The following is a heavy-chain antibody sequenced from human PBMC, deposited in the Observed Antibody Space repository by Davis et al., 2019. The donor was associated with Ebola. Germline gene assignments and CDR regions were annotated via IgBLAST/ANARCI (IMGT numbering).Heavy chain of an antibody. J-gene: IGHJ4*02. CDR3: VRELHGGEFNY. D-gene: IGHD3-16*01. CDR1: GYTFTDYY. V-gene: IGHV1-2*02. Sequence: ASVKVSCKASGYTFTDYYIHWVRQAPGQGLEWIAWIDPKSGGGNYAPKFQGRVTMTTDTSISTAYMDLSSLRSDDTAVFYCVRELHGGEFNYWGQGTLVSVSS. CDR2: IDPKSGGG.